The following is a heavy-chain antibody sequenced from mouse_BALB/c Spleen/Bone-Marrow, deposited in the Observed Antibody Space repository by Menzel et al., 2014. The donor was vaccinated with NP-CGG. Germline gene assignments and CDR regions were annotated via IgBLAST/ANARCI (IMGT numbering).Heavy chain of an antibody. CDR1: GYTFTSYW. V-gene: IGHV1S41*01. J-gene: IGHJ1*01. Sequence: DLVKPGASVKLSCKASGYTFTSYWINWIKQRPGQGLEWIGRIAPGSGSTYYNEMFKGKATLTVDTSSSTAYIQLSSLSFEDSAVYFCARRYFDVWGAGTTVTVSS. CDR2: IAPGSGST. CDR3: ARRYFDV.